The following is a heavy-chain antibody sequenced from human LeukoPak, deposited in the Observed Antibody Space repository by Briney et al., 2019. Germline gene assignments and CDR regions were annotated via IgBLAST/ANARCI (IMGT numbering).Heavy chain of an antibody. CDR1: GGSISSGDYC. CDR3: ARAWPYYYYGMDV. J-gene: IGHJ6*02. V-gene: IGHV4-30-4*02. Sequence: SETLSLTRTVSGGSISSGDYCWSWIRQPPGKGLEWIGYIYYSGSTYYNPSLKSRVTISVDTSKNQFSLKLSSVTAADTAVYYCARAWPYYYYGMDVWGQGTTVTVSS. CDR2: IYYSGST. D-gene: IGHD5-24*01.